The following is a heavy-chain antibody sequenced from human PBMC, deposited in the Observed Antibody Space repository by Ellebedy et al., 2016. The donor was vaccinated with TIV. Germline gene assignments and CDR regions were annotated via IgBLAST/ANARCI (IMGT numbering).Heavy chain of an antibody. J-gene: IGHJ6*02. D-gene: IGHD3-9*01. CDR2: INAGNGNT. CDR1: GYTFTSYA. V-gene: IGHV1-3*01. Sequence: AASVKVSCKASGYTFTSYAMHWVRQAPGQRLEWMGWINAGNGNTKYSQKFQGRVTITRDTSASTAYMELSSLRSEDTAVYYCARRGVLRYFDWLLSDRFGMDVWGQGTTVTVSS. CDR3: ARRGVLRYFDWLLSDRFGMDV.